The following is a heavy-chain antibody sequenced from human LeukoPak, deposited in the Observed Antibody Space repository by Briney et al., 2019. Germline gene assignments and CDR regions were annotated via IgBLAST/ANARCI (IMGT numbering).Heavy chain of an antibody. D-gene: IGHD1-26*01. V-gene: IGHV4-30-4*08. CDR1: GGSISSGDYY. J-gene: IGHJ3*02. CDR3: ARTRWEGDAFDI. Sequence: SQTQSLTCTVSGGSISSGDYYWSWIRQPPGKGLEWIGYIYYSGSTYYNPSLKSRVTISVDTSKNQFSLKLSSVTAADTAVYYCARTRWEGDAFDIWGQGTMVTVSS. CDR2: IYYSGST.